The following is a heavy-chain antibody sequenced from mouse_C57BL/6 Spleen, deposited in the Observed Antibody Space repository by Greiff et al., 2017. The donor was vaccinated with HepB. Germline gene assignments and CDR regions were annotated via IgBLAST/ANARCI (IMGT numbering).Heavy chain of an antibody. CDR2: ISSGSSTI. Sequence: VQLKESGGGLVKPGGSLKLSCAASGFTFSDYGMHWVRQAPEKGLEWVAYISSGSSTIYYADTVKGRFTISRDNAKNTLFLQMTSLRSEDTAMYYCARDITTVVASGAYWGQGTLVTVSA. CDR1: GFTFSDYG. D-gene: IGHD1-1*01. J-gene: IGHJ3*01. V-gene: IGHV5-17*01. CDR3: ARDITTVVASGAY.